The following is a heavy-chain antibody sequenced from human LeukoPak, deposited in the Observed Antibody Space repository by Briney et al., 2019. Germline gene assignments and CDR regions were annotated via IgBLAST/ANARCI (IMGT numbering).Heavy chain of an antibody. D-gene: IGHD6-13*01. CDR3: ARRLAAANTDAFDI. CDR2: IYPGDSDT. J-gene: IGHJ3*02. CDR1: GYSFTTYW. Sequence: GESLKISCKGSGYSFTTYWIAWVRQMPGKGLEWMGIIYPGDSDTRYSPSFQGQVTISADKSTSTAYLQWSSLKASDTAMYYCARRLAAANTDAFDIWGQGTMVTISS. V-gene: IGHV5-51*01.